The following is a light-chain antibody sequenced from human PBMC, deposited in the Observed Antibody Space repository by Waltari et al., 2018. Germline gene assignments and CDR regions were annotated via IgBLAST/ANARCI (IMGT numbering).Light chain of an antibody. Sequence: DIQMTQSPSSLSASVGDSVTIACRASQRISSYLKWYQQKPGQAPKLLIYAASSLQSGVPSRFSGSGCGTDFTLTINSLQPEDFAIYYCQQTYSNFRTFGQGTKVDVK. CDR1: QRISSY. J-gene: IGKJ1*01. CDR2: AAS. CDR3: QQTYSNFRT. V-gene: IGKV1-39*01.